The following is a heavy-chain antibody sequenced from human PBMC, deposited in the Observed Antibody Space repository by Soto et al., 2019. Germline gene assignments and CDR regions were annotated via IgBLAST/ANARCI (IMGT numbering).Heavy chain of an antibody. D-gene: IGHD5-18*01. CDR2: IRPSGGRT. CDR3: AREPNESYYFDY. CDR1: GYTFTNYY. J-gene: IGHJ4*02. Sequence: ASVKVSCKASGYTFTNYYIHWVRQAPGQGLEWLGIIRPSGGRTEYAQRFQGRVTMTRDTSTSTVYMELTSLTPEDTAVYYCAREPNESYYFDYWGQGTLVTV. V-gene: IGHV1-46*01.